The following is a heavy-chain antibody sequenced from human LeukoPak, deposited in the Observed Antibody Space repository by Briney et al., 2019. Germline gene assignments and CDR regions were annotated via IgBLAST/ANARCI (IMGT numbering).Heavy chain of an antibody. D-gene: IGHD1-1*01. CDR3: TTEDWNHQH. CDR1: GFTFSSYS. Sequence: GGSLRLSCAASGFTFSSYSMNWVRQAPGKGLEWVGRIKSKTDGGTSDYAAPVKGRFTISRDDSKTTLYLQMNSLKTEDTAVYYCTTEDWNHQHWGQGTLVTVSS. CDR2: IKSKTDGGTS. V-gene: IGHV3-15*01. J-gene: IGHJ1*01.